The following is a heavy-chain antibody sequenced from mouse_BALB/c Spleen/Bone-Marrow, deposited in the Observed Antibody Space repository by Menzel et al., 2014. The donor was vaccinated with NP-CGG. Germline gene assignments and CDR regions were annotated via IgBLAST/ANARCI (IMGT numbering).Heavy chain of an antibody. V-gene: IGHV2-6-5*01. CDR1: GFSLTDYG. D-gene: IGHD1-1*01. CDR2: IWGGGST. Sequence: QVQLKESGPGLVAPSQSLSITCTVSGFSLTDYGVSWIRQPPGKGLEWLGVIWGGGSTYYNSALKSRLSISKDNSKSQXXXXMNSLQTVDSAMYYCAKLGRSYYYFDVWSTGTTVTVSS. J-gene: IGHJ1*03. CDR3: AKLGRSYYYFDV.